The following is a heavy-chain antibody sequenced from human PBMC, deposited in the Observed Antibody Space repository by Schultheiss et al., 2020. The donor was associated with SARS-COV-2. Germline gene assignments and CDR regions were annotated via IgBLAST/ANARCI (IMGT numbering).Heavy chain of an antibody. J-gene: IGHJ5*02. V-gene: IGHV4-39*01. CDR2: IYYSGST. CDR1: GGSISSSSYY. CDR3: TRASDLWFGEFDGRQSFDP. Sequence: SETLSLTCTVSGGSISSSSYYWGWIRQPPGKGLEWIGSIYYSGSTYYNPSLKSRVTISVDTSKNQFSLKLSSVTAADTAVYYCTRASDLWFGEFDGRQSFDPWGQGTLVTVSS. D-gene: IGHD3-10*01.